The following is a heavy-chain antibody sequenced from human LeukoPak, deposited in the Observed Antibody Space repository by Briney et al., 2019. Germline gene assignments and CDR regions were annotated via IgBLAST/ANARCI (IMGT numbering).Heavy chain of an antibody. CDR2: ITGSGGAT. J-gene: IGHJ4*02. V-gene: IGHV3-23*01. CDR1: GFTFSNAW. D-gene: IGHD3-22*01. Sequence: GGSLRLSCAASGFTFSNAWMSWVRQAPGKGLEWVSGITGSGGATDYADSVKGRFTISRDNSRNTLYLQMNSLRVEDTAVYSCARAYGTNGYYQLPIDYWGQGTLVTVSS. CDR3: ARAYGTNGYYQLPIDY.